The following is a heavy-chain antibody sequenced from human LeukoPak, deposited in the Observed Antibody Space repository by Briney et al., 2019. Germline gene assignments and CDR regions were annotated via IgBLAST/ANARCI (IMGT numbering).Heavy chain of an antibody. CDR3: ARGFYSPHY. J-gene: IGHJ4*02. CDR2: IYYSGRT. CDR1: GGSISSDY. D-gene: IGHD4-11*01. Sequence: SETLSLTCTVSGGSISSDYWSWIRQPPGKGLEWIGYIYYSGRTYYNPSLKSRITISVDTSKNQFSLKLSSVTAADTAVYYCARGFYSPHYWGQGALVSVSS. V-gene: IGHV4-59*01.